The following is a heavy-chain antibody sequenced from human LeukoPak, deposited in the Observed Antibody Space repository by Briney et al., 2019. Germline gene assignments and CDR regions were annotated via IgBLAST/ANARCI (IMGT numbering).Heavy chain of an antibody. D-gene: IGHD6-19*01. V-gene: IGHV4-59*01. CDR2: IYYSGST. CDR1: GGSISSYY. CDR3: AAAYSSGWFNWYFDL. J-gene: IGHJ2*01. Sequence: RPSETLSLTCTVSGGSISSYYWSWIRQPPGKGLEWVGDIYYSGSTNYNPSLKSRVTISVDTSKNQFSLKLSSVTAADTAVYYCAAAYSSGWFNWYFDLWGRGTLVTVSS.